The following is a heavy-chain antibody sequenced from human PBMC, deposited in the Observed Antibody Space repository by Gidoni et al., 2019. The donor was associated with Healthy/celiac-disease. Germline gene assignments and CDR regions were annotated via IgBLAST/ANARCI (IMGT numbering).Heavy chain of an antibody. CDR2: INPNSGGT. CDR1: GYTSTAYY. Sequence: QVQLVQSGAEVKKPGASVKVSCKASGYTSTAYYMHWVRQAPGQGLEWMGWINPNSGGTNYAQKFQGRVTMTRDTSISTAYMELSRLKSDDTAVYCCARLVGSGVVPDGGGMDVWGQGTTVTVSS. D-gene: IGHD3-3*01. J-gene: IGHJ6*02. V-gene: IGHV1-2*02. CDR3: ARLVGSGVVPDGGGMDV.